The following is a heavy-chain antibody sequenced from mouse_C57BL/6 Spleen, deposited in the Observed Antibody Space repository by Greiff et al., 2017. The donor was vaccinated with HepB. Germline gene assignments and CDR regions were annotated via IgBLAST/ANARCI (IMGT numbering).Heavy chain of an antibody. CDR2: INPNNGGT. V-gene: IGHV1-26*01. J-gene: IGHJ3*01. CDR3: ASSTDYTVAY. Sequence: EVQLQQSGPELVKPGASVKISCKASGYTFTDYYMNWVKQSHGKSLEWIGDINPNNGGTSYNQKFKGKATLTVDKSSSTAYMELRSLTSEDSAVYYCASSTDYTVAYWGQGTRVTVSA. D-gene: IGHD2-13*01. CDR1: GYTFTDYY.